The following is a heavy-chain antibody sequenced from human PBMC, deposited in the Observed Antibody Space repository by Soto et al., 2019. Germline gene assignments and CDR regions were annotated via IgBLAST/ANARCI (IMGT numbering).Heavy chain of an antibody. V-gene: IGHV1-69*13. CDR2: IIPIFGTA. CDR3: GRGNYGDYVPLLFDY. CDR1: GGTFSSYA. J-gene: IGHJ4*02. Sequence: SVKVSCKASGGTFSSYAISWVRQAPGQGLEWMGGIIPIFGTANYAQKFQGRVTITADESTSTAYMELSSLRSEDTAVYYCGRGNYGDYVPLLFDYWAKGTLVTVSS. D-gene: IGHD4-17*01.